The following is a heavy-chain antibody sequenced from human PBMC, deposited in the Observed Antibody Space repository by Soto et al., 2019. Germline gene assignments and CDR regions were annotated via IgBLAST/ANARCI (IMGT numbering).Heavy chain of an antibody. CDR1: GYTFTSYD. J-gene: IGHJ3*02. CDR3: ARVGYDYVWGSYRSDAFDI. Sequence: ASVKVSCKASGYTFTSYDINWLRQATGQGLEWMGWMNPNSGNTGYAQKFQGRVTMTRNTSISTAYMELSSLRSEDTAVYYCARVGYDYVWGSYRSDAFDIWGQGTMVTVSS. V-gene: IGHV1-8*01. CDR2: MNPNSGNT. D-gene: IGHD3-16*02.